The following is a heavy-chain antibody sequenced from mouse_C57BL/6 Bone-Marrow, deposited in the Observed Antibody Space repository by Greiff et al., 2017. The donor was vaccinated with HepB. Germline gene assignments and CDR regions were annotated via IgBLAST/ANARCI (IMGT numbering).Heavy chain of an antibody. CDR1: GYTFTDYY. J-gene: IGHJ2*01. CDR2: INPYNGGT. Sequence: DVQLQESGPVLVKPGASVKMSCKASGYTFTDYYMNWVKQSHGKSLEWIGVINPYNGGTSYNQKFKGKATLTVDKSSSTAYMELNSLTSEDSAVYYCARSELRYFDYWGQGTTLTVSS. D-gene: IGHD1-3*01. CDR3: ARSELRYFDY. V-gene: IGHV1-19*01.